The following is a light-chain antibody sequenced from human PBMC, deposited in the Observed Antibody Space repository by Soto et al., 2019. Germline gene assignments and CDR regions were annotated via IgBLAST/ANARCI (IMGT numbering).Light chain of an antibody. J-gene: IGKJ4*01. CDR1: QSVSNNY. Sequence: EIVLMQSPGTLSLSPGERATLSCRASQSVSNNYVAWYQQKPGQAPRLLIAGASSGATGIPDRFSGSGSGTDFTLTISRLEPEDFAVYYCQQYGTSPPLTFGGGTKVEIK. CDR2: GAS. V-gene: IGKV3-20*01. CDR3: QQYGTSPPLT.